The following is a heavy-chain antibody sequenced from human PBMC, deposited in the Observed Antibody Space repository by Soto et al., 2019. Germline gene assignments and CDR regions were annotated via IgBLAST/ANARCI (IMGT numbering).Heavy chain of an antibody. CDR1: GYTFTTYD. J-gene: IGHJ5*02. CDR2: MNPNSGNT. D-gene: IGHD2-15*01. Sequence: QVQLVQSGAEVKKPGASVKVSCKASGYTFTTYDINWVRQATGQGLEWMGWMNPNSGNTGYAQKFQGRVTMTRNTSISTADMELVSLRSEDTALDYCARRKGYCSGGSGYIWLDPWGQGTLVTVSS. CDR3: ARRKGYCSGGSGYIWLDP. V-gene: IGHV1-8*01.